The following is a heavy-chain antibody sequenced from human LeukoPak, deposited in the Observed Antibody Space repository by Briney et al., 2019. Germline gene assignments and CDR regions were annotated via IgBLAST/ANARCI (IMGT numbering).Heavy chain of an antibody. V-gene: IGHV3-66*01. Sequence: GESLKISCKGSGYSFTSYWIGWVRQAPGKGLEWVSVIYSGGSTYYADSVKGRFTISRDNSKNTLYLQMNSLRAEDTAVYYCASNYYDSSGYYPDAFDIWGQGTMVTVSS. CDR2: IYSGGST. D-gene: IGHD3-22*01. CDR3: ASNYYDSSGYYPDAFDI. J-gene: IGHJ3*02. CDR1: GYSFTSYW.